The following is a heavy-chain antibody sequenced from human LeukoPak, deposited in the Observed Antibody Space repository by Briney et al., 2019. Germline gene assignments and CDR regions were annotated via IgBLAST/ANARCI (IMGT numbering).Heavy chain of an antibody. D-gene: IGHD3-22*01. CDR3: ARAIRYYYDSSGYYLDY. J-gene: IGHJ4*02. CDR1: GYTFTGYY. V-gene: IGHV1-2*02. CDR2: INPNSGGT. Sequence: ASVKVSCKASGYTFTGYYMHWVRQAPGQGLEWMGWINPNSGGTNYAQKFQGRVTMTRDTSTSTVYMELSSLRSEDTAVYYCARAIRYYYDSSGYYLDYWGQGTLVTVSS.